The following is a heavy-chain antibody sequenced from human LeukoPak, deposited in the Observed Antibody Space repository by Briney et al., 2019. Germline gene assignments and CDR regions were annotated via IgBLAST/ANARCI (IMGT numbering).Heavy chain of an antibody. D-gene: IGHD5-18*01. V-gene: IGHV3-23*01. Sequence: PGGSLRLSCAASGFTFSSYAMSWVRQAPGKGLEWVSAISGSGGSTYYADSVKGRFTISRDSSKNTLYLQMNSLRAEDTAVYYCAKFSYGYGGYYFDYWGQGTLVTVSS. CDR3: AKFSYGYGGYYFDY. J-gene: IGHJ4*02. CDR2: ISGSGGST. CDR1: GFTFSSYA.